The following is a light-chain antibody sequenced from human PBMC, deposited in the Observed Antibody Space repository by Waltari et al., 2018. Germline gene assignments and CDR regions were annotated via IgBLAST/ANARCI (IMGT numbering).Light chain of an antibody. Sequence: DIVMTQSQDSLAVSLGERATITCKSSQSILSNNKNFLTWYRQRPGQAPELLIYSASSRRSGVPDRISGSGSGTDFTLTISSLQAEDVAVYYCQQTYGAPLTFGGGTKVEIK. CDR3: QQTYGAPLT. V-gene: IGKV4-1*01. J-gene: IGKJ4*01. CDR1: QSILSNNKNF. CDR2: SAS.